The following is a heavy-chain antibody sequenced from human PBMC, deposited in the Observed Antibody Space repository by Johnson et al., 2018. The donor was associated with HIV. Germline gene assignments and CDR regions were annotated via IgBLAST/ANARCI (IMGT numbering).Heavy chain of an antibody. Sequence: QVQLVESGGGVVRPGRSLRLSCTASGFTFRSYAMHWVRQAPGKGLEWVAVIWYDGSNKYYADSVKGRFTISRDNSKNTLYLQMNSLRAEDTAVYYCAKKGRAAAEGGVGAFDIWGQGTMVTVSS. V-gene: IGHV3-33*06. CDR1: GFTFRSYA. D-gene: IGHD6-13*01. CDR3: AKKGRAAAEGGVGAFDI. J-gene: IGHJ3*02. CDR2: IWYDGSNK.